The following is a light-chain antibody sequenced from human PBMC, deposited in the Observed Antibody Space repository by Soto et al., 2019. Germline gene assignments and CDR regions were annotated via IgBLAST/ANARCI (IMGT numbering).Light chain of an antibody. CDR3: CSYAGTNTHV. J-gene: IGLJ1*01. V-gene: IGLV2-23*01. CDR1: NNDVGNSDL. CDR2: ETN. Sequence: QSVLTQPASVSGSPGQSITISCTGTNNDVGNSDLVSWYRQYPGKAPTLMIYETNRRPSGVSNRFSGSKSGNTASLTISGLQAQHEADYYCCSYAGTNTHVYGTGTKVTV.